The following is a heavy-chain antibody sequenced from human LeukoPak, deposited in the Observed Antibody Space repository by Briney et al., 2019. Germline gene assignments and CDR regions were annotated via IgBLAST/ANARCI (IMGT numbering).Heavy chain of an antibody. D-gene: IGHD3-22*01. CDR2: ISSSSSYI. V-gene: IGHV3-21*01. CDR3: ARGDSGYYYAGPVDY. J-gene: IGHJ4*02. Sequence: GGSLRLSCAASGFTFSSYGMSWVRQAPGKGLEWVSSISSSSSYIYYADSVKGRFTISRDNAKNSLYLQMNSLRAEDTAVYYCARGDSGYYYAGPVDYWGQGTLVTVSS. CDR1: GFTFSSYG.